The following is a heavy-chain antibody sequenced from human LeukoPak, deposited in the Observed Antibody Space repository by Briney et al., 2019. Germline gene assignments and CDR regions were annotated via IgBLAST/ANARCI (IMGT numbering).Heavy chain of an antibody. V-gene: IGHV1-69*05. CDR2: IIPIFGTA. CDR1: GGTFSSYA. D-gene: IGHD4-17*01. J-gene: IGHJ5*02. CDR3: ARGYVDYGDNWFDP. Sequence: SVKVSRKASGGTFSSYAISWVRQAPGQGLEWMGGIIPIFGTANYAQKFQGRVTITTDESTSTAYMELSSLRSEDTAVYYCARGYVDYGDNWFDPWGQGTLVTVSS.